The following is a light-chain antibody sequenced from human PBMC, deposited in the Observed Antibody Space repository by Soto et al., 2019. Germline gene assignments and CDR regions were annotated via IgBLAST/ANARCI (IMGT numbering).Light chain of an antibody. CDR3: QQYESSLGT. CDR2: DAY. Sequence: DIQMTQSPSTLPASVGDRVTITCRASQSINSWLAWYQQKPGKAPKLLIYDAYSLESGVPSRFSGSGSETEFTLTISGLQPDDFATYYCQQYESSLGTFGQGTKVEIK. CDR1: QSINSW. J-gene: IGKJ1*01. V-gene: IGKV1-5*01.